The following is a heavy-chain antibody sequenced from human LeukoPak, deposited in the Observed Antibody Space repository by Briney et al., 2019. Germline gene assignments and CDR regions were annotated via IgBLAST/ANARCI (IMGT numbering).Heavy chain of an antibody. J-gene: IGHJ4*02. CDR1: GFTFSSYW. CDR3: AREIPEGYWSGYIDS. Sequence: PGGSLRLSCAASGFTFSSYWMHWVRQAPGKGLEWVSSISSGYIYYADSVKGRFTISRDNAKNSLYLQMTSLRAEDTAVYYCAREIPEGYWSGYIDSWGQGTLVTVSS. D-gene: IGHD3-3*01. CDR2: ISSGYI. V-gene: IGHV3-21*01.